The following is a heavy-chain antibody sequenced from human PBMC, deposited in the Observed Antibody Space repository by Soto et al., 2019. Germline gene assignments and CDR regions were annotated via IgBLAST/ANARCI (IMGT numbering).Heavy chain of an antibody. V-gene: IGHV1-69*13. D-gene: IGHD3-22*01. J-gene: IGHJ3*02. CDR2: IIPIFGTA. CDR1: GGTFSSYA. Sequence: SVKVSCKASGGTFSSYAISWVRQAPGQGLEWMGGIIPIFGTANYAQKFQGKVTITADESTSTAYMELSSLRSEDTAVYYCAESPPYYYDSSGYAFDIWGQGTMVTVSS. CDR3: AESPPYYYDSSGYAFDI.